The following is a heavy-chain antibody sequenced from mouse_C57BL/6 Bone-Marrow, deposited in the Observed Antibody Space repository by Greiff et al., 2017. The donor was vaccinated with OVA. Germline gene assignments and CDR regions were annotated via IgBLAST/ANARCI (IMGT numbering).Heavy chain of an antibody. J-gene: IGHJ2*01. D-gene: IGHD2-2*01. Sequence: VQLQQPGAELVKPGASVKVSCKASGYTFTSYWMHWVKQRPGQGLEWIGAIYPGNSDTSYNQKFKGKAKLTAVTSASTAYMELSSLTNEDSAVYYCTRYGYDDYWGQGTTLTVSS. CDR3: TRYGYDDY. CDR1: GYTFTSYW. V-gene: IGHV1-5*01. CDR2: IYPGNSDT.